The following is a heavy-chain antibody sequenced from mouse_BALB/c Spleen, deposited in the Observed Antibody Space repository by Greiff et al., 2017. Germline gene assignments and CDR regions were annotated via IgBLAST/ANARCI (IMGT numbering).Heavy chain of an antibody. CDR2: ISSGSSTI. D-gene: IGHD4-1*01. CDR3: SRERTGTGCWFAY. Sequence: EVKLVESGGGLVQPGGSRKLSCAASGFTFSSFGMYWVRQAPEKGLEWVAYISSGSSTIYYADTVKGRFTISRDNPKNTLFLQMTSLRSEDTAMSNCSRERTGTGCWFAYWGQGTLVTVSA. CDR1: GFTFSSFG. J-gene: IGHJ3*01. V-gene: IGHV5-17*02.